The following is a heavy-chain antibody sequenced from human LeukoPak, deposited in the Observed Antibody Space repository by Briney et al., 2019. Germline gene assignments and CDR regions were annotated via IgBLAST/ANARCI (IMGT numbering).Heavy chain of an antibody. CDR1: GASVSSGGYY. Sequence: SETLSLTCIVSGASVSSGGYYWSWIRQHPGKGLEWIGYIHYSGNTYYNPSLKSRVTISVDTSKNQFSLKLSSVTVADTAVYYCVKAGDVWTEPPGWGQGILVTVSS. CDR3: VKAGDVWTEPPG. CDR2: IHYSGNT. J-gene: IGHJ4*01. D-gene: IGHD3/OR15-3a*01. V-gene: IGHV4-31*03.